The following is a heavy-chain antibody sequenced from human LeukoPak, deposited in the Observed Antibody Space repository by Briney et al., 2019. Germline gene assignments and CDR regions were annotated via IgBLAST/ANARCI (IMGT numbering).Heavy chain of an antibody. CDR1: GFTFNNYG. CDR2: TGGST. V-gene: IGHV3-20*04. Sequence: GGTLRLSCAASGFTFNNYGMNWVRQVPGKGLEWVSGTGGSTGYADSVKGRFTISRDNAKNSLYLQMNNLRAEDTALYYCGRDRSYGSFDYWGQGTLVTVSS. D-gene: IGHD5-18*01. CDR3: GRDRSYGSFDY. J-gene: IGHJ4*02.